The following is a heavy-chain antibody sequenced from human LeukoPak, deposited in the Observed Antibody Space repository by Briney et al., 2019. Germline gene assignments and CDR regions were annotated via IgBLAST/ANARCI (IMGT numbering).Heavy chain of an antibody. J-gene: IGHJ4*02. CDR3: ASQIQPYGSGSYFHY. Sequence: ASVKVSCKASGYTFTSYYMHWVRQAPGQGLECMGIINLSGGSTSYAQKFQGRVTMTRDTSTSTVYMELSSLRSEDTAVYYCASQIQPYGSGSYFHYWGQGTLVTVSS. CDR2: INLSGGST. CDR1: GYTFTSYY. V-gene: IGHV1-46*01. D-gene: IGHD3-10*01.